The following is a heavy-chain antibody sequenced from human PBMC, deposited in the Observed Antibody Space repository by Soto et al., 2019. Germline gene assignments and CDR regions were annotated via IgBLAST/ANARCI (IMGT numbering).Heavy chain of an antibody. CDR1: EFTFSYYY. V-gene: IGHV3-53*01. Sequence: GGSLRLSCATSEFTFSYYYMNWVRQAPGKGLEWVSVIYTGGSTYYADSVKGRFTFSRDNSKNTLYLQMNSLRAEDTAVYYCARAYGGNPALFDPWGQGTLVTAPQ. D-gene: IGHD4-17*01. CDR3: ARAYGGNPALFDP. J-gene: IGHJ5*02. CDR2: IYTGGST.